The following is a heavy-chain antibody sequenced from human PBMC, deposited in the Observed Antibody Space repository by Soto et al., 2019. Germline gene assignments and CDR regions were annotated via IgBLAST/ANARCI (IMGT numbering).Heavy chain of an antibody. Sequence: PSETLSLTCTVSGGSISSGGYYWSWIRQHPGKGLEWIGYIYYSGSTYYNPSLKSRVTISVDTSKNQFSLKLSSVTAADTAVYYCARSMEWLWYYFDYWGQGTLVTV. CDR1: GGSISSGGYY. CDR3: ARSMEWLWYYFDY. J-gene: IGHJ4*02. D-gene: IGHD3-3*01. CDR2: IYYSGST. V-gene: IGHV4-31*03.